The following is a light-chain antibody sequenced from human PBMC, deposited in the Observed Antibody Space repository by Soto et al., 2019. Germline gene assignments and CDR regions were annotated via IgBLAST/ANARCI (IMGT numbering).Light chain of an antibody. V-gene: IGLV2-14*01. CDR1: SSDVGAYNS. CDR3: SSYTSSSSYV. J-gene: IGLJ1*01. Sequence: QSALNQPASVSGSPGQSSSISCTGTSSDVGAYNSVSWYQQYPGKAPKLVIHDVSNRPSGVSNRFSGSKSGNTASLTISGLQAEDEADYYCSSYTSSSSYVFGSGTKAPS. CDR2: DVS.